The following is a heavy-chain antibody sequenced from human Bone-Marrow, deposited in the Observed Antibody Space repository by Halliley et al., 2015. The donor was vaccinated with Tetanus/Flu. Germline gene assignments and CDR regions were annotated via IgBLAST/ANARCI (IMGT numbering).Heavy chain of an antibody. CDR3: ATLGYTSGNSFAH. D-gene: IGHD2-15*01. CDR2: YYYGGST. CDR1: GGSIGSHF. J-gene: IGHJ4*02. V-gene: IGHV4-59*08. Sequence: GLVKPSETLSLTCSLSGGSIGSHFWCWIRQPPGRGLEWIGCYYYGGSTYYNPSLKSPVAISTDTSKNQFSLSLSSVSATDTAVYYCATLGYTSGNSFAHWGQGTPITVSS.